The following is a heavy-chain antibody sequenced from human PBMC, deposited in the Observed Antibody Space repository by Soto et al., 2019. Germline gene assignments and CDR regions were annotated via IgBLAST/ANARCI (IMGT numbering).Heavy chain of an antibody. J-gene: IGHJ6*02. CDR1: GYTFTSYD. CDR3: ARRPCTSCYWDYYYGMDV. V-gene: IGHV1-8*01. Sequence: ASVKVSCKASGYTFTSYDINWVRQATGQGLEWMGWMNPNSGNTGYAQKFQGRVTMTRNTSISTAYMELSSLRSEDTAVYYCARRPCTSCYWDYYYGMDVWGQGTTVTVSS. D-gene: IGHD2-2*01. CDR2: MNPNSGNT.